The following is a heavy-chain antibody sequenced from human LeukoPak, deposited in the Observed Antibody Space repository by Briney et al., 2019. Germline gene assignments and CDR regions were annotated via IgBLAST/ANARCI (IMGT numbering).Heavy chain of an antibody. CDR1: GFTFRSYW. D-gene: IGHD4-17*01. CDR2: ISGSGGST. J-gene: IGHJ3*02. Sequence: QSGGSLRLSCAASGFTFRSYWMSWVRQAPGKGLEWVSAISGSGGSTYYADSVKGRFTISRDNSKNTLYLQMNSLRAEDTAVYYCARSTVTFDAFDIWGQGTMVTVSS. CDR3: ARSTVTFDAFDI. V-gene: IGHV3-23*01.